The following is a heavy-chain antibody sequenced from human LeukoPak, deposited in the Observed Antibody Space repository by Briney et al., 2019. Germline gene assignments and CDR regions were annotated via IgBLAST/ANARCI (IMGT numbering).Heavy chain of an antibody. D-gene: IGHD6-19*01. Sequence: GGSLRLSCAASGVTFSSYAMGWVRQFPGKGLEWVSAISGSGGSTYYADSVKGRFTISRDNSKNTLHLQMNSLRAEDTAVYYCAKGPLIEVAGTTWDYWSQGTLVTVSS. J-gene: IGHJ4*02. CDR3: AKGPLIEVAGTTWDY. V-gene: IGHV3-23*01. CDR1: GVTFSSYA. CDR2: ISGSGGST.